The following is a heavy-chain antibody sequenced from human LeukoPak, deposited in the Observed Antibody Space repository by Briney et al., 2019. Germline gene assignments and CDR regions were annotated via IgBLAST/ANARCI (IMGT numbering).Heavy chain of an antibody. CDR1: GGSISSYY. CDR2: KNYSGST. D-gene: IGHD2-15*01. CDR3: AKKVYSFDVFDY. V-gene: IGHV4-59*01. J-gene: IGHJ4*02. Sequence: PSETLSLTCTVSGGSISSYYWSWIRQPPGKGLEWIGYKNYSGSTNYNPSLKSRVTISTDTSKNQFSLKLSSVTAADTAVYYCAKKVYSFDVFDYWGQGTVVTVSS.